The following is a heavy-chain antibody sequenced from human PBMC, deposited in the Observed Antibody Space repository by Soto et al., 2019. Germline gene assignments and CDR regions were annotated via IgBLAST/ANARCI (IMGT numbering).Heavy chain of an antibody. Sequence: QLQLQESGPGLVKPSETLSLTCTVSGGSISSSSYYWGWIRQPPGKGLEWIGSIYYSGSTYYNPSLKSRVTISVDTSKNQFSLKLSSVTAADTAVYYCARQGISGYCSGGSCYDSNWFDPWGQGTLVTVSS. J-gene: IGHJ5*02. CDR3: ARQGISGYCSGGSCYDSNWFDP. CDR1: GGSISSSSYY. D-gene: IGHD2-15*01. V-gene: IGHV4-39*01. CDR2: IYYSGST.